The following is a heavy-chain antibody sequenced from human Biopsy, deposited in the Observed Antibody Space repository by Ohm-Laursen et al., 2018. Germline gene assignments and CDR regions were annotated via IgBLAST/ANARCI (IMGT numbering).Heavy chain of an antibody. CDR2: LNSDASYI. CDR3: ARDDGFYARTSGMDV. CDR1: TFTFSSDS. D-gene: IGHD2-8*01. J-gene: IGHJ6*02. V-gene: IGHV3-21*01. Sequence: GSLRLSCAASTFTFSSDSVNWVRQAPGKGLEWVSYLNSDASYIYYGVSVRGRFTISRDNAKNSVYLQMNSLRVEDTAVYYCARDDGFYARTSGMDVWGQGTTVTVSS.